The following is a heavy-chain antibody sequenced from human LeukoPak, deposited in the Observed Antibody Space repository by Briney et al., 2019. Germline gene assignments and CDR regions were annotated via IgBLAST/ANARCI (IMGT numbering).Heavy chain of an antibody. CDR2: IYYSGST. D-gene: IGHD3-10*01. CDR3: ARDRDMVRGVYYYYYGMDV. V-gene: IGHV4-31*03. J-gene: IGHJ6*02. Sequence: SETLSLTCTVSGGSVSSGSYYWSWIRQHPGKGLEWIGYIYYSGSTYYNPSLKSRVTISVDTSKNQFSLKLSSVTAADTAVYYCARDRDMVRGVYYYYYGMDVWGQGTTVTVSS. CDR1: GGSVSSGSYY.